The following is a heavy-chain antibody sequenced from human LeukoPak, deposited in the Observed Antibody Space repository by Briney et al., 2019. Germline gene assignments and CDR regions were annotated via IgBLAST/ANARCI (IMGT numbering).Heavy chain of an antibody. CDR1: GYSITRGYF. CDR3: EITMYDGGV. Sequence: SETLSLTCTVSGYSITRGYFWGWIRQSPGKGLEWIASMFHSGSTYYNPSLKSRVTMSVDTSKNQFSLRLSSVTAADTAVYYCEITMYDGGVWGKGTTVTISS. CDR2: MFHSGST. V-gene: IGHV4-38-2*02. D-gene: IGHD3-10*02. J-gene: IGHJ6*04.